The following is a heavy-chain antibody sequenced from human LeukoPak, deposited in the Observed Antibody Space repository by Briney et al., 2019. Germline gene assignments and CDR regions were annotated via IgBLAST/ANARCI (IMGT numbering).Heavy chain of an antibody. D-gene: IGHD3-3*01. V-gene: IGHV4-38-2*02. Sequence: SETLSLTCAVSGYSISSGDYWGWIRQSPGKGLEWIGNIFHSGSTYHNPSLKSRVTISVDTSKNEFSLKLSSVTAADTAVYYCARDGESAAYGMDVWGQGTTVTVSS. CDR1: GYSISSGDY. J-gene: IGHJ6*02. CDR3: ARDGESAAYGMDV. CDR2: IFHSGST.